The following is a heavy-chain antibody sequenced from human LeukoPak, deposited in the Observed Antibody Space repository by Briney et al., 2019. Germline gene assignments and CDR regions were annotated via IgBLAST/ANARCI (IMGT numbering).Heavy chain of an antibody. CDR3: AREGSGITMVRRNWFDP. D-gene: IGHD3-10*01. Sequence: ASVKVSCKASGYTFTSYGISWVRQAPGQGLEWMGWISAYNGNTNYAQKLQGRVTMTRDTSISTAYMELSRLRSDDTAVYYCAREGSGITMVRRNWFDPWGQGTLVTVSS. CDR2: ISAYNGNT. J-gene: IGHJ5*02. V-gene: IGHV1-18*01. CDR1: GYTFTSYG.